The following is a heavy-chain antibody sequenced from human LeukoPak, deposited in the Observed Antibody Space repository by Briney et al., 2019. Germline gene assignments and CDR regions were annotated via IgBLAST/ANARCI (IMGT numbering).Heavy chain of an antibody. CDR2: INSDGSST. D-gene: IGHD3-22*01. CDR3: ARIGYFYESSGYYYHSDY. CDR1: WVTFSSYL. Sequence: GGSLRLSRSACWVTFSSYLVHDVRQAPGKGLVWVSRINSDGSSTSYADSVKGRSTISRDNAKNTLDLQMNNLRAEDTAVYYCARIGYFYESSGYYYHSDYWGQGTLVTVSS. V-gene: IGHV3-74*01. J-gene: IGHJ4*02.